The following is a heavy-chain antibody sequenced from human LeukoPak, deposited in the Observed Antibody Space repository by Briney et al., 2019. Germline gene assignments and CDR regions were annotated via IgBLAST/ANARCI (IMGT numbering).Heavy chain of an antibody. Sequence: SVKVSCKTSGYNFRHYAISWVRQAPGQGLEWMGGIIPIFGTANYAQKFQGRVTITADESTSTAYMELSSLRSEDTAVYYCASPTRNYDFWSGYFAFDIWGQGTMVTVSS. CDR2: IIPIFGTA. CDR3: ASPTRNYDFWSGYFAFDI. CDR1: GYNFRHYA. V-gene: IGHV1-69*13. D-gene: IGHD3-3*01. J-gene: IGHJ3*02.